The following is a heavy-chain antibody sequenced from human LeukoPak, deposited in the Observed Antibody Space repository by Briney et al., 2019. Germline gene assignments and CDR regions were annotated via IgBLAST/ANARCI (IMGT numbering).Heavy chain of an antibody. J-gene: IGHJ4*02. V-gene: IGHV3-43*02. CDR3: AKDIGGYSYGYGY. CDR2: ISGSGGST. D-gene: IGHD5-18*01. CDR1: GFTFSTYA. Sequence: GGSLRLSCAASGFTFSTYAMSWVRQAPGKGLEWVSAISGSGGSTYYADSVKGRFTISRDNSKNSLYLQMNSLRTEDTALYYCAKDIGGYSYGYGYWGQGTLVTVSS.